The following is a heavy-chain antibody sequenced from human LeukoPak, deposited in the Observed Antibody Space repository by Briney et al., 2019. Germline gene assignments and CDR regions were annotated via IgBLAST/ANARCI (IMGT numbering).Heavy chain of an antibody. J-gene: IGHJ4*02. CDR3: ARDRMWGFDH. CDR1: GVSFSANN. CDR2: MGGDGSTK. V-gene: IGHV3-30*02. D-gene: IGHD1-26*01. Sequence: GGSLRLSCAASGVSFSANNMHWARQAPGKGLERLAFMGGDGSTKYYADSVRGRFTISRDTSKDTLYLQMNSLRAEDTAVYYCARDRMWGFDHWGQGTPVTVPS.